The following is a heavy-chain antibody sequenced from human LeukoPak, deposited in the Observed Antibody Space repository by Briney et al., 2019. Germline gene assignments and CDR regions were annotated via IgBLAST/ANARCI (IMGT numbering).Heavy chain of an antibody. J-gene: IGHJ2*01. CDR1: GFAFGDYA. CDR3: ARGRSPDYWYFDL. Sequence: GGSLRLSCAASGFAFGDYAMHWVRQAPGRGLDWVALISNVGTNEYYVDSVKGRFIVSRDDSKNTLYLEMNSLRPEDTAMYYCARGRSPDYWYFDLWGRGTLVTVSS. V-gene: IGHV3-30-3*01. CDR2: ISNVGTNE.